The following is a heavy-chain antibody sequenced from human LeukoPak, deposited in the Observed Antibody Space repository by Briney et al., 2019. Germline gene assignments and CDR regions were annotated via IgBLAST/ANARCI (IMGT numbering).Heavy chain of an antibody. D-gene: IGHD5-24*01. Sequence: SETLSLTFTVSGGSISSSSYYWGWIRQPPGKGLEWIGSIYYSGSTYYNPSLKSRVTISVDTSKNQFSLKLSSVTAADTAVYYCATLRDGYNLIFDYWGQGTLVTVSS. CDR2: IYYSGST. V-gene: IGHV4-39*01. CDR1: GGSISSSSYY. J-gene: IGHJ4*02. CDR3: ATLRDGYNLIFDY.